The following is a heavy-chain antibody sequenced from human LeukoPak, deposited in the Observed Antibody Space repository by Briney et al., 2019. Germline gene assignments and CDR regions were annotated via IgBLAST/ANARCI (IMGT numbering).Heavy chain of an antibody. D-gene: IGHD6-6*01. CDR3: AREYSSSSGRAFDI. Sequence: GGSLRLSCAASGFTFTTYTMNWVRQAPGKGLEWVSYISSSSTAIYYADSVKGRFTISRDNAKNSLSLQMNSLGAEDTAVYYCAREYSSSSGRAFDIWGQGTMVTVSS. V-gene: IGHV3-48*01. J-gene: IGHJ3*02. CDR2: ISSSSTAI. CDR1: GFTFTTYT.